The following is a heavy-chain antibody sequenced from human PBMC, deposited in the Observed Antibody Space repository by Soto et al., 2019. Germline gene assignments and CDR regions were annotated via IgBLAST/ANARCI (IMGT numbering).Heavy chain of an antibody. J-gene: IGHJ5*02. D-gene: IGHD2-15*01. Sequence: SETLSLTCTVSGASISSSSYYWGWIRQPPGKGLEWIGSIYYSGSTYYNPSLKSRVTISVDTSKNQFSLKLSSVTAADTAVYYCARLVTDIVVVVAATEINWFDPWGQGTLVTVSS. CDR1: GASISSSSYY. CDR3: ARLVTDIVVVVAATEINWFDP. V-gene: IGHV4-39*01. CDR2: IYYSGST.